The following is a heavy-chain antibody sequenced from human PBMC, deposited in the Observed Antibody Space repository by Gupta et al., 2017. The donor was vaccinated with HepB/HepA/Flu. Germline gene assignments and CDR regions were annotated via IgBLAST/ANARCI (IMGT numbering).Heavy chain of an antibody. CDR2: INSDGSST. Sequence: EVQLVESGGGLVQPGGSLRLSCAASGFTFSSYWLHWVRQGPGKGLVWVSRINSDGSSTSYADSVKGRFTISRDNAKNTLYLQMNSLRAEDTAVYYCARDLKLELRFRLYYGMDVWGQGTTVTVSS. J-gene: IGHJ6*02. D-gene: IGHD1-7*01. CDR3: ARDLKLELRFRLYYGMDV. CDR1: GFTFSSYW. V-gene: IGHV3-74*01.